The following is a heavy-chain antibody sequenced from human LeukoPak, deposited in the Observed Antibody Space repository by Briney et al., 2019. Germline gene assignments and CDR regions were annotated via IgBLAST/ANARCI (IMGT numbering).Heavy chain of an antibody. CDR1: GGSISSGGYY. V-gene: IGHV4-31*03. CDR3: ARGPYDFWSGYPRYGMDV. J-gene: IGHJ6*02. CDR2: IYYSGST. D-gene: IGHD3-3*01. Sequence: PSQTLSLTCTVSGGSISSGGYYWSWIRQRPGKGLEWIGYIYYSGSTYYNPSLKSRVTISVDTSKNQFSLKLSSVTAADTAVYYCARGPYDFWSGYPRYGMDVWGQGTTVTVSS.